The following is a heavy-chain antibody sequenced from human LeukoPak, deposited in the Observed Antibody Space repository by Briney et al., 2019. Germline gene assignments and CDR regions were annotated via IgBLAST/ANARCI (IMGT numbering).Heavy chain of an antibody. CDR3: ARHDAKHDAFDI. J-gene: IGHJ3*02. CDR1: GYTFTGYY. Sequence: GASVKVSCKASGYTFTGYYIHWVRQAPGQGLEWMGWINPNSGGTNYAQKFQGRVTMTRDTSISTAYMELSRLRSDDTAVYYCARHDAKHDAFDIWGQGTMVTVSS. V-gene: IGHV1-2*02. CDR2: INPNSGGT.